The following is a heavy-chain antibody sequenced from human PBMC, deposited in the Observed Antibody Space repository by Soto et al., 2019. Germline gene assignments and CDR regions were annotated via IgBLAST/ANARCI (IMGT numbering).Heavy chain of an antibody. Sequence: ASVNVSCKASGYTFTSYGIGWVRQAPGQGLEWMGMINPSAGSTSYAQKFQGRVTMTRDTSTSTVYMELGSLTSEDTAVYYCARSPYSSGSYYPIDYWGQGTLVTVSS. J-gene: IGHJ4*02. CDR1: GYTFTSYG. CDR2: INPSAGST. V-gene: IGHV1-46*01. CDR3: ARSPYSSGSYYPIDY. D-gene: IGHD3-22*01.